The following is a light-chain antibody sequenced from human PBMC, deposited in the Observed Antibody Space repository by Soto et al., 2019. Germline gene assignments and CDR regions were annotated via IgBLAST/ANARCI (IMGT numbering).Light chain of an antibody. CDR1: QSVDNNY. CDR3: QQNASSPLT. J-gene: IGKJ4*01. Sequence: EIVLTQSPGTLSLSPGERATLSCRASQSVDNNYLAWYQQKPGQAPRLLIYRAFYRATGFPDRFSGSGSGTDFTLTIGRLEPEDFAVYYCQQNASSPLTFGGGTKVEI. CDR2: RAF. V-gene: IGKV3-20*01.